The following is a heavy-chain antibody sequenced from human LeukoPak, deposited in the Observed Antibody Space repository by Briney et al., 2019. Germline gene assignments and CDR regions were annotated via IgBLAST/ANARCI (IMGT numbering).Heavy chain of an antibody. J-gene: IGHJ4*02. CDR3: ARDSRSSGYYSFHY. Sequence: GGSLRLSCAASGFTFSSYWMSWVRQAPGKGLEWVANIKQDGSEKYYADSVKGRFTISRDNARNSLYLQVNSLRAEDTAVYYCARDSRSSGYYSFHYWGQGTLVTVSS. V-gene: IGHV3-7*03. CDR1: GFTFSSYW. D-gene: IGHD3-22*01. CDR2: IKQDGSEK.